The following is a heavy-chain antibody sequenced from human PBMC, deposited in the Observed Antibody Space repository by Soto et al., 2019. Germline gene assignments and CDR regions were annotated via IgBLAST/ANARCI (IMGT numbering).Heavy chain of an antibody. CDR2: ISSSSSTI. J-gene: IGHJ5*02. Sequence: EVQLVESGGGLVQPGGSLRLSCAASGFTFSSYSMNWVRQAPGKGLEWVSYISSSSSTIYYADSVKGRFTISRDNAKNSVYLQMNSLRYEDTAVYYCARVLGVANNWFDPGGQGTLVPFSS. V-gene: IGHV3-48*02. D-gene: IGHD2-8*01. CDR1: GFTFSSYS. CDR3: ARVLGVANNWFDP.